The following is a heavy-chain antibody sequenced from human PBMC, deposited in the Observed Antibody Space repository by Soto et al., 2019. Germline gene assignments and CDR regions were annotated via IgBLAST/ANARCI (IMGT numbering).Heavy chain of an antibody. CDR3: ASTLRAGDRPAV. CDR1: GFTFSSYD. J-gene: IGHJ6*02. D-gene: IGHD4-17*01. V-gene: IGHV3-13*01. CDR2: IGTAGDT. Sequence: PGGSLRLSCAASGFTFSSYDMHWVRQATGKGLEWVSAIGTAGDTYYPGSVKGRFTISRENAKNSLYLQMNSLRAGDTAVYYCASTLRAGDRPAVWGQGTTVTVSS.